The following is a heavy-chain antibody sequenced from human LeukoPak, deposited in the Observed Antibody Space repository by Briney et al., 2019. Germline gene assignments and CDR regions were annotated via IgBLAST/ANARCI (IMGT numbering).Heavy chain of an antibody. CDR3: ARVGAAYQDSNY. CDR1: GYAFTAFF. V-gene: IGHV1-2*02. D-gene: IGHD1-26*01. CDR2: LNPNSGGT. J-gene: IGHJ4*02. Sequence: ASVKVSCKTSGYAFTAFFIHWVRQAPGQGLEWMGWLNPNSGGTNYAQKFQGRVTMTRDTSISTAYMELSRLRSDDTAVYFCARVGAAYQDSNYWGQGTLVTVSS.